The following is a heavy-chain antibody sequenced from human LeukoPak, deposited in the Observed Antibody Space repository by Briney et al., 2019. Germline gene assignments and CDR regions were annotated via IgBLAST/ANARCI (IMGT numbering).Heavy chain of an antibody. J-gene: IGHJ6*03. CDR1: GFVVSSNY. D-gene: IGHD1-26*01. V-gene: IGHV3-21*01. CDR2: ISSSSSYI. CDR3: ARDPGVGALYYYMDV. Sequence: GGSLRLSCAASGFVVSSNYMTWVRQAPGKGLEWVSSISSSSSYIYYADSVKGRFTISRDNAKNSLYLQMNSLRAEDTAVYYCARDPGVGALYYYMDVWGKGTTVTVSS.